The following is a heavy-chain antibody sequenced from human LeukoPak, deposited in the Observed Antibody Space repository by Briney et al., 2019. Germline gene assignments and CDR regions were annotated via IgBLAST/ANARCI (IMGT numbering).Heavy chain of an antibody. CDR1: GGSFSGYY. CDR2: INHSGST. Sequence: SETLSLTCAVYGGSFSGYYWGWIRQPPGKGLEWIGEINHSGSTNYNPSLKSRVTISVDTSKNQFSLKLSSVTAADTAVYYCARQGSYYVIDYWGQGTLVTVSS. J-gene: IGHJ4*02. D-gene: IGHD1-26*01. CDR3: ARQGSYYVIDY. V-gene: IGHV4-34*01.